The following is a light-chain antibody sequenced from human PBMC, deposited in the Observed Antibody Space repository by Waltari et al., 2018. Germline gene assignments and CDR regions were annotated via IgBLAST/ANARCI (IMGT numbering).Light chain of an antibody. Sequence: EIVLTQSPDTLSLSPGELATLSCRTSQSVTRALAWYQQKPGQAPRLLIYGASNRATGIPDRFSGSGSGTDFSLTISSLEPEDFAVYYCQHYLRLPVTFGQGTKVEVK. CDR2: GAS. CDR1: QSVTRA. J-gene: IGKJ1*01. V-gene: IGKV3-20*01. CDR3: QHYLRLPVT.